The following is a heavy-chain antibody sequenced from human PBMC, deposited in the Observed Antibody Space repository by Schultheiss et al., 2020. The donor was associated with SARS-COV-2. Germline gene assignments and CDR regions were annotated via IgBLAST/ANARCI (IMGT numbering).Heavy chain of an antibody. D-gene: IGHD3-3*01. CDR1: GGSISSSSYY. CDR3: ASGGYYDFWSGYYSFDY. J-gene: IGHJ4*02. V-gene: IGHV4-39*07. CDR2: INHSGST. Sequence: SETLSLTCTVSGGSISSSSYYWGWIRQAPGKGLEWVGEINHSGSTNYNPSLKSRVTISVDTSKNQFSLKLSSVTAADTAVYYCASGGYYDFWSGYYSFDYWGQGTLVTVSS.